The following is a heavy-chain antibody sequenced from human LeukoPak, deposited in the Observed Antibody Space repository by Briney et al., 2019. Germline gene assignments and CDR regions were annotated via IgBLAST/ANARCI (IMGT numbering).Heavy chain of an antibody. CDR2: ISSSGSTI. CDR1: GFTFNSYE. V-gene: IGHV3-48*03. Sequence: GGSLRLSCAASGFTFNSYEMNWVRQAPGKGLEWVSYISSSGSTIYYADSVKGRFTISRDNTKNSLYLQMNSLRAEDTAVYYCARDPDGYNLYYFDYWGQGTLVTVSS. D-gene: IGHD5-24*01. CDR3: ARDPDGYNLYYFDY. J-gene: IGHJ4*02.